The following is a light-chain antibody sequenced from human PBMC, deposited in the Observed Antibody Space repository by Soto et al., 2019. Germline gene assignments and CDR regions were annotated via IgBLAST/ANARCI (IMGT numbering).Light chain of an antibody. J-gene: IGKJ1*01. CDR3: HQRHSLPWT. V-gene: IGKV1-39*01. CDR2: AAS. Sequence: DIQMTQSPSSLSASVGDRVTITCRASQSVSSYLNWYQQKPGKAPKLLIYAASSLQSGVPPRFSGSVSGTDSTIPISSLQPEDFATYYCHQRHSLPWTFGQGTKVEIK. CDR1: QSVSSY.